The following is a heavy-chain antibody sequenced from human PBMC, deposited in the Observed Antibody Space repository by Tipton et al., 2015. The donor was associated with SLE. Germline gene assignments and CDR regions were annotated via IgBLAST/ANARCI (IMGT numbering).Heavy chain of an antibody. D-gene: IGHD4-17*01. J-gene: IGHJ4*02. V-gene: IGHV4-59*01. CDR1: GGSISDYY. Sequence: TLSLTCTVSGGSISDYYWTWIRQPPGKGLEWIGYIFYSGGTNYNPSLKSRVTISGDTSKNQFSLRLSSVTAADTAVYYCARDPDYGDPGTFDYWGQGTLVTVSS. CDR2: IFYSGGT. CDR3: ARDPDYGDPGTFDY.